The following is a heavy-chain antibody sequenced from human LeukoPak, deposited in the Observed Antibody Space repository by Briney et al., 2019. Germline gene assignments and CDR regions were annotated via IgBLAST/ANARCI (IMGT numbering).Heavy chain of an antibody. Sequence: AGGSLRLSCSASGFTFSSYAMHWVRQAPGKGLEYVSAISSNGGSTYYADPVKGRFTISRDNSKNTLYLQMSSLRAEGTAVYYCVKDGYGDDGGYLDYWGQGTLVTVSS. V-gene: IGHV3-64D*09. J-gene: IGHJ4*02. CDR3: VKDGYGDDGGYLDY. CDR1: GFTFSSYA. CDR2: ISSNGGST. D-gene: IGHD4-17*01.